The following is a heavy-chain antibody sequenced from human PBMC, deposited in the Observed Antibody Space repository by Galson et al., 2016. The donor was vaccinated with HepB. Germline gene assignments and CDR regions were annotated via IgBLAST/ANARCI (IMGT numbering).Heavy chain of an antibody. CDR1: GFTFRTYS. Sequence: SLRLSCAASGFTFRTYSTNWVRQAPGKGLEWVSSISSNSRDTDYADSVKGRFTISRDNAKNSLYLQMNNLRDEDTAVYYCARGRARYSPFEDWSQGTLLTVSS. CDR3: ARGRARYSPFED. CDR2: ISSNSRDT. J-gene: IGHJ4*02. V-gene: IGHV3-21*01. D-gene: IGHD2-15*01.